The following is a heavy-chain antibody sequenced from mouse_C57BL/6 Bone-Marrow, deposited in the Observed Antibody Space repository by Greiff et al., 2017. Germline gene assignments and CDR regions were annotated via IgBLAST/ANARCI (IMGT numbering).Heavy chain of an antibody. J-gene: IGHJ2*01. CDR3: ARSWSDY. Sequence: VKLVESGAELARPGASVKLSCKASGYTFTSYGISWVKQRTGQGLEWIGEIYPRSGNTYYNEKFKGKATLTADKSSSTAYIELSSLTSEDSAVYFCARSWSDYWGQGTTLTVSS. V-gene: IGHV1-81*01. CDR2: IYPRSGNT. CDR1: GYTFTSYG.